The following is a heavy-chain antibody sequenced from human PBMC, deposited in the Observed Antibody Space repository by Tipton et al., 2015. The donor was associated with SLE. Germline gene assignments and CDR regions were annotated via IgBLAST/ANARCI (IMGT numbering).Heavy chain of an antibody. CDR1: GGSISTYY. V-gene: IGHV4-59*01. CDR2: ISDSGYT. J-gene: IGHJ4*02. Sequence: GLVKPSETLSLTCTVSGGSISTYYWSWIRQSPGRGLEWIAYISDSGYTNYNPSLKSRVTISVDTSRNQFSLRLNSVTPADTAVYYCATVEFADDYWGQGTLVTVSS. CDR3: ATVEFADDY. D-gene: IGHD1-1*01.